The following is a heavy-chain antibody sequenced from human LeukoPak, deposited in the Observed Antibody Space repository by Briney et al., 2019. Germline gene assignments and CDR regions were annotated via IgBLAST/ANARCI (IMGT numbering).Heavy chain of an antibody. Sequence: GASVKVSCKASGYTFTSYDINWVRQATGQGLEWMGWINPNSGDTNYAQKFQGWVTMTRDMSISTAYMELSRLRSDDTAIYYCARATGTYWWFDSWGQGTLVTVSS. CDR3: ARATGTYWWFDS. D-gene: IGHD1-26*01. CDR2: INPNSGDT. V-gene: IGHV1-2*04. J-gene: IGHJ5*01. CDR1: GYTFTSYD.